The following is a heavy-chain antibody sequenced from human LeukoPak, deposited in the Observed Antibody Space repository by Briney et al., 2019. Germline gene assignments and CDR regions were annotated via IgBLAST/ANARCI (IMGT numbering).Heavy chain of an antibody. CDR2: ISSTSTYI. Sequence: GGSLRLSCAASGFTFSDAWMSWVRQAPGKGLEWVSSISSTSTYIYYADSVKGRFTISRDNGKNLLYLQMNNLRAEDTAVYFCARDNYSGSFHVLWGQGTLVTVSS. D-gene: IGHD1-26*01. V-gene: IGHV3-21*06. CDR3: ARDNYSGSFHVL. CDR1: GFTFSDAW. J-gene: IGHJ4*01.